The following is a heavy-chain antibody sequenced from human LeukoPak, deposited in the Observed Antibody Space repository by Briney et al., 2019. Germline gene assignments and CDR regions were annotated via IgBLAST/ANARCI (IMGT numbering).Heavy chain of an antibody. Sequence: GGSLRLSCAASGFTFSSYSMNWVRQAPGKGLEWVSSISSSSSYIYYADSVKGRITISRDNAKNSLYLQMNSLRAEDTAVYYCARDLEAAGSFDYWGQGTLVTVSS. J-gene: IGHJ4*02. D-gene: IGHD6-13*01. CDR3: ARDLEAAGSFDY. V-gene: IGHV3-21*01. CDR2: ISSSSSYI. CDR1: GFTFSSYS.